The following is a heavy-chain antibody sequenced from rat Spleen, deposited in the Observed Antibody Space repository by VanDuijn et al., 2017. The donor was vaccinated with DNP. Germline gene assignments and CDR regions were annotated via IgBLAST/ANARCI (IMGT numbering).Heavy chain of an antibody. V-gene: IGHV5-31*01. Sequence: EVQLVESGGGLVQPGGSLTLSCAASGFTFNKYWMTWIRQAPTKGLEWVATITNTGDSTYYSDTVKGRFSISRENAKSTLYLQVNSLRSEDTATYYCTNDWELYYWGQGVMVTVSS. D-gene: IGHD5-1*01. CDR1: GFTFNKYW. CDR2: ITNTGDST. J-gene: IGHJ2*01. CDR3: TNDWELYY.